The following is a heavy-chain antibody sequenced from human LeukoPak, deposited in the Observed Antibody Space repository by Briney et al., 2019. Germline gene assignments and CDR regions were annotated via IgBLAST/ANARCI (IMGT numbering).Heavy chain of an antibody. D-gene: IGHD6-19*01. CDR1: GFTFSSYA. CDR2: ISSNGGST. CDR3: ARGGVAVAGTYFDY. J-gene: IGHJ4*02. V-gene: IGHV3-64*01. Sequence: PGGSLRLSCAASGFTFSSYAMHWVRQAPGKGLEYVSAISSNGGSTYYANSVKGRFTISRDNSKNTLYLQMGSLRAEVMAVYYCARGGVAVAGTYFDYWGQGTLVTVSS.